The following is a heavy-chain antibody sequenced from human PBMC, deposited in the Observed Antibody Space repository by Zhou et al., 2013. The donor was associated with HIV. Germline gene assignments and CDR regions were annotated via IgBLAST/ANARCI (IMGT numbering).Heavy chain of an antibody. CDR3: ARDRDSSGYSYDAFDI. CDR1: GGTFSSYA. J-gene: IGHJ3*02. D-gene: IGHD3-22*01. V-gene: IGHV1-69*12. CDR2: IIPIFGTA. Sequence: QVQLVQSGAEVKKPGSSVKVSCKASGGTFSSYAISWVRQAPGQGLEWMGGIIPIFGTANYAQKFQGRVTITADESTSTAYMELRSLRSDDTAVYYCARDRDSSGYSYDAFDIWGQGTMVTVSS.